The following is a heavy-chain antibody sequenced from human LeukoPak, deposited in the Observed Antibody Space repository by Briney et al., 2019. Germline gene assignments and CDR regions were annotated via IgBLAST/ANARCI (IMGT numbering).Heavy chain of an antibody. V-gene: IGHV3-23*01. J-gene: IGHJ4*02. Sequence: GSLRLSCAASGFAFSTFGMSWVRQAPRKGPEWVSTIDISGGPTYYADSVKGRFTISRDNSKNSLYLQMNSLRAEDTAVYYCAKIVGNYGFDFWGQGTLVTVSS. CDR3: AKIVGNYGFDF. D-gene: IGHD1-26*01. CDR1: GFAFSTFG. CDR2: IDISGGPT.